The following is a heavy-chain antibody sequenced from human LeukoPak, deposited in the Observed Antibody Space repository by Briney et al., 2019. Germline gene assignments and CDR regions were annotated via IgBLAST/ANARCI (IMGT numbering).Heavy chain of an antibody. V-gene: IGHV3-9*03. CDR3: AKDIRSSSRAAVFDY. J-gene: IGHJ4*02. CDR1: GFTFDDYA. D-gene: IGHD2-15*01. CDR2: ISWNSGSI. Sequence: GGSLRLSCAASGFTFDDYAMHWVRQAPGKGLEWVSGISWNSGSIGYADSVKGRFTISGDNAKNSLYLQMNSLRAEDMALYYCAKDIRSSSRAAVFDYWGQGTLVTVSS.